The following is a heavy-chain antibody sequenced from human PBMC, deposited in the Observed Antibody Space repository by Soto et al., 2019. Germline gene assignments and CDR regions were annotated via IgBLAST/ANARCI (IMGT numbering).Heavy chain of an antibody. CDR3: ARMGLLHGMDV. CDR1: GFTFSSYA. Sequence: QVQVVESGGGVVQPGRSLRLSCAASGFTFSSYAMHWVRQAPGKGLEWVALISYDGSNKYYADSVKVRFAISRDNSKTTLYLQMNSLRAEDTAVYYCARMGLLHGMDVWGQGTTVTVSS. CDR2: ISYDGSNK. D-gene: IGHD2-15*01. V-gene: IGHV3-30*09. J-gene: IGHJ6*02.